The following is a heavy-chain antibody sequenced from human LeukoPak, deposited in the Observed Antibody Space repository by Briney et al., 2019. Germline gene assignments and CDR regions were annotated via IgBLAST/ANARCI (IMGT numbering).Heavy chain of an antibody. CDR3: AKGAGRPYYFDY. D-gene: IGHD1-1*01. CDR2: IRGINGDT. CDR1: GFTFSRYA. V-gene: IGHV3-23*01. J-gene: IGHJ4*02. Sequence: PGGSLRLSCAASGFTFSRYAMSWVRQAAGKGLESVSLIRGINGDTFYADSVKGRFTISRGNSKNTLYLQVNSLRDDDTALYYFAKGAGRPYYFDYWGQGTLVTVSS.